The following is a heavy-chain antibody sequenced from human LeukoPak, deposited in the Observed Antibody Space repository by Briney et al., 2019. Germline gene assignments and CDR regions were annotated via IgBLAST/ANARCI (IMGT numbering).Heavy chain of an antibody. CDR1: GGSISSYY. V-gene: IGHV4-59*12. CDR3: ARGQLYYDFWSGYPTSYYYYGMDV. D-gene: IGHD3-3*01. J-gene: IGHJ6*02. Sequence: SETLSLTCTVSGGSISSYYWSWIRQPPGEGLEWIGYIYYSGSTNYNPSLKSRVTISVDTSENQFSLKLSSVTAADTAVYYCARGQLYYDFWSGYPTSYYYYGMDVWGQGTTVTVSS. CDR2: IYYSGST.